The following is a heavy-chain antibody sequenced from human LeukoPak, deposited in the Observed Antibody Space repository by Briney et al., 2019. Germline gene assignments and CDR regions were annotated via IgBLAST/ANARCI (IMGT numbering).Heavy chain of an antibody. CDR1: GFTFTDHY. V-gene: IGHV1-2*02. Sequence: ASMKVSCKSSGFTFTDHYIHWVRQGPGQGLEWMGYIGPHSTFTSSPQEFQGRVTMTRDASMSTTYMELTRLTSDDTAVYYCVREGEGPLSKDFDYWGQGTLVTVSS. D-gene: IGHD2/OR15-2a*01. J-gene: IGHJ4*02. CDR3: VREGEGPLSKDFDY. CDR2: IGPHSTFT.